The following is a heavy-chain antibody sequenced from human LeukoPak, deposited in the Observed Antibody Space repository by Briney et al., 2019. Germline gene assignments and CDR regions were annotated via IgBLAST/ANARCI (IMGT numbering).Heavy chain of an antibody. J-gene: IGHJ4*02. CDR2: IKQDGSEK. Sequence: GGSLRLSCVASGFTFSSRDWMTWVRQAPGKGLEWVANIKQDGSEKNYVDSVKGRFTISRDNAKNSVDLQMNSLRVEDTAVYYCARDRLHYGEYEKTFDHWGQGTLVTVSS. D-gene: IGHD4-17*01. CDR1: GFTFSSRDW. V-gene: IGHV3-7*01. CDR3: ARDRLHYGEYEKTFDH.